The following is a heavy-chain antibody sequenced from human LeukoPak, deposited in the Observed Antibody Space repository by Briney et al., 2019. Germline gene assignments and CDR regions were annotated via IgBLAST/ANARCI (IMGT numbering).Heavy chain of an antibody. Sequence: ASVKVSCKTSGGTFSSYTISWVRQAPGQGLEWMGGIIPIFGTPHYAQRFQDRVTITADASTSTAYMELSSLRSEDTAVYYCARAYMTATRHFDSWGQGTLVTVSS. D-gene: IGHD2-21*02. V-gene: IGHV1-69*13. J-gene: IGHJ4*02. CDR1: GGTFSSYT. CDR3: ARAYMTATRHFDS. CDR2: IIPIFGTP.